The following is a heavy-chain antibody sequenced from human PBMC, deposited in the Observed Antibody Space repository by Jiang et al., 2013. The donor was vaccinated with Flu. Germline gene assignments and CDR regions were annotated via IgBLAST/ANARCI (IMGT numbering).Heavy chain of an antibody. CDR1: GYTFTSYG. J-gene: IGHJ4*02. CDR2: ISAYNGNT. V-gene: IGHV1-18*01. CDR3: ARGKGDFGVVSHTDY. D-gene: IGHD3-3*01. Sequence: KVSCKASGYTFTSYGISWVRQAPGQGLEWMGWISAYNGNTNYAQKLQGRVTMTTDTSTSTAYMELRSLRSDDTAVYYCARGKGDFGVVSHTDYWGQGTLVTVSS.